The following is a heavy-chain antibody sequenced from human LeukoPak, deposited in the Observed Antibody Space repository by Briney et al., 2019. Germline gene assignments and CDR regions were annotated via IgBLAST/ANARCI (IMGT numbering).Heavy chain of an antibody. J-gene: IGHJ4*02. D-gene: IGHD2-21*02. V-gene: IGHV3-23*01. Sequence: GGSLRLSCAASGFTFSSYAMSWVRQAPGKGLEWVSGFSGGDSSTYYAHSVKGRFTISRDNSKNTLYLQMNSLRVEDTAVYYCAKHRGSYGDFIFLDFWGQGTLVTVSS. CDR1: GFTFSSYA. CDR3: AKHRGSYGDFIFLDF. CDR2: FSGGDSST.